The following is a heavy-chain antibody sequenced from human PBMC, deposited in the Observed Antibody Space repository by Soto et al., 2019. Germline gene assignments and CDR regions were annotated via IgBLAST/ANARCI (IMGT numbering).Heavy chain of an antibody. Sequence: GGSLRLSCTVSGFAFNNYGINWVRQAPGKGLEWVSSISKSDYTYYSDSVKGRFAISRDNAKSSVSLQMNTLRVEDKAVYYCARDDSIIIPAVSDFWGQGTLVTVS. CDR2: ISKSDYT. CDR1: GFAFNNYG. D-gene: IGHD2-2*01. J-gene: IGHJ4*02. CDR3: ARDDSIIIPAVSDF. V-gene: IGHV3-21*01.